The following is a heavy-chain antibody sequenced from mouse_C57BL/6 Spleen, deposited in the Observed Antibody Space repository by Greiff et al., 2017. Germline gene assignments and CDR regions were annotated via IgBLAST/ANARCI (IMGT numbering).Heavy chain of an antibody. D-gene: IGHD2-5*01. Sequence: QVQLKASWAELVKPGASVQMSCKASGYTFTSYWITWVKQRPGQGLAWIGAIYPGCGSTNYNEKFKSKATLTVDTSSSTAYMQLSSLTSEDSAVYYCSRWYSNYDYFDYWGQGTTLTVSS. J-gene: IGHJ2*01. CDR1: GYTFTSYW. CDR2: IYPGCGST. V-gene: IGHV1-55*01. CDR3: SRWYSNYDYFDY.